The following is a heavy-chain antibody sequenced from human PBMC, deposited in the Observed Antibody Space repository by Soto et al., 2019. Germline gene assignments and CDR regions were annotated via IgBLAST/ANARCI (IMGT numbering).Heavy chain of an antibody. CDR2: ISGSGGST. D-gene: IGHD3-10*01. V-gene: IGHV3-23*01. CDR3: RSVGRVVRGVMDTIMSAFDI. J-gene: IGHJ3*02. CDR1: GFTFSSFA. Sequence: PGGSLRLSCAASGFTFSSFAMSWVRQAPGKGLDWVSAISGSGGSTYSADSVKGRFTISRDNSKNTLYLQMNSLRAEDTAVYYCRSVGRVVRGVMDTIMSAFDIWGQGTMVTVSS.